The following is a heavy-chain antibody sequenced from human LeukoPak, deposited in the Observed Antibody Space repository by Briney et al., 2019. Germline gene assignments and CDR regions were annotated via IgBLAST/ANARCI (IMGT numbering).Heavy chain of an antibody. J-gene: IGHJ4*02. V-gene: IGHV4-34*01. CDR1: GGSFSGYY. CDR3: ARGQSNFWSGYPPHFDY. D-gene: IGHD3-3*01. Sequence: SETLSLTCAVYGGSFSGYYWSWIRQPPAKGLEWIGEINHSGSTNYNPSLKSRVTISVDTSKNQFSLKLSSVTAADTAVYYCARGQSNFWSGYPPHFDYWGQGTLVTVSS. CDR2: INHSGST.